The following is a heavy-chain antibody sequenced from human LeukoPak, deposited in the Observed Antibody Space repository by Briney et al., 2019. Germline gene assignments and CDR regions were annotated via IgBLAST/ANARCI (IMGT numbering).Heavy chain of an antibody. D-gene: IGHD2-21*02. J-gene: IGHJ3*02. CDR2: IYSGGST. CDR1: GFTVTSNY. CDR3: ARGGGDNAFDI. Sequence: GGSLRLSCAPSGFTVTSNYMSTVPHAPGGGVEWVSVIYSGGSTYYADSVKGRFTISRDNSKNTLYLQMNSLRAEDTAVYYCARGGGDNAFDIWGQGTMVTVSS. V-gene: IGHV3-53*01.